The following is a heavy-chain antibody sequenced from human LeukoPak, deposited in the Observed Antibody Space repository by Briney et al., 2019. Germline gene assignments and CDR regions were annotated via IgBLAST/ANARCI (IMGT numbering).Heavy chain of an antibody. CDR3: ARDQGEVDY. Sequence: SETLFLTCTVSGGSISSSSYYWGWIRQPPGKGLEWIGSIYYSGSTYYNPSLKSRVTISVDTSKNQFSLKLSSVTAADTAVYYCARDQGEVDYWGPGTLVTVSS. V-gene: IGHV4-39*07. D-gene: IGHD3-10*01. J-gene: IGHJ4*02. CDR2: IYYSGST. CDR1: GGSISSSSYY.